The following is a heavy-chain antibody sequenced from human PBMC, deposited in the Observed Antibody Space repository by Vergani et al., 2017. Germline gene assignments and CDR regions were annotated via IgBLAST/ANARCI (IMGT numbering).Heavy chain of an antibody. J-gene: IGHJ3*02. Sequence: QVQLVQSGAEVKKPGSSVKVSCKASGGTFSSYAISWVRQAPGQGREWMGGIIPIFGTANYAQKFQGRVTLTADVSTSTAYMELSSLRSEDTAVYYCAREIPDDYGGLTSKPNAFDIWGQGTMVTVSS. CDR2: IIPIFGTA. V-gene: IGHV1-69*01. CDR3: AREIPDDYGGLTSKPNAFDI. D-gene: IGHD4-23*01. CDR1: GGTFSSYA.